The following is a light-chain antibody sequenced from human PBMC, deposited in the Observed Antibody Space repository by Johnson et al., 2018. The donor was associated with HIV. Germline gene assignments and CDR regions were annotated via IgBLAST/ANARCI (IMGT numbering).Light chain of an antibody. CDR3: GTCDSSLGKV. J-gene: IGLJ1*01. Sequence: QSVLTQPPSVSAAPGQKVTISCSGSSSNIGNNYVSWYQQLPGTAPKLLIYDNNKRPSGIPDRFSGSKSGTSATLGITGHQTGDEADYYCGTCDSSLGKVFGTGTKVTVL. CDR2: DNN. V-gene: IGLV1-51*01. CDR1: SSNIGNNY.